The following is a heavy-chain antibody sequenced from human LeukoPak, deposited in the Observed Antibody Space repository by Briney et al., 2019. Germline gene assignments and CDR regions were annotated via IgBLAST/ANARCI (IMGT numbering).Heavy chain of an antibody. CDR2: TYYRSTWYN. V-gene: IGHV6-1*01. CDR1: GDIVSSNSVT. CDR3: ARRLTQYDCFDP. D-gene: IGHD2-2*01. J-gene: IGHJ5*02. Sequence: SRTLSLTCAISGDIVSSNSVTWNWIRRSPSRGLEWLGRTYYRSTWYNDYAVSVRGRITVNPDTSKNQFSLHLNSVTPEDTAVYYCARRLTQYDCFDPWGQGILVTVSS.